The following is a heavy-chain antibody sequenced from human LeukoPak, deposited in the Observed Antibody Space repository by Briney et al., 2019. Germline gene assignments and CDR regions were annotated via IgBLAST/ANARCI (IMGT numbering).Heavy chain of an antibody. D-gene: IGHD3-22*01. J-gene: IGHJ6*03. CDR1: GGSISSYY. Sequence: PSETLSLTCTVSGGSISSYYWSWIRQPPGKGLEWIGYIDYSGNTNYNPSLKSRVTISVDRSKNQFSLKLSSVTAADTAVYYCARSSEGRYYYNSSGFSYYYYYMDVWGKGTTVTISS. V-gene: IGHV4-59*01. CDR3: ARSSEGRYYYNSSGFSYYYYYMDV. CDR2: IDYSGNT.